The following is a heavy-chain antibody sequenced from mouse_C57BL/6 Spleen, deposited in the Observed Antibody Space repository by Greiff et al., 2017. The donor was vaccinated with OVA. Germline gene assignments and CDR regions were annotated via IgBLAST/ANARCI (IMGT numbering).Heavy chain of an antibody. D-gene: IGHD1-1*01. CDR1: GFTFSSYA. CDR3: TRDFTTVVGDY. V-gene: IGHV5-9-1*02. Sequence: EVKLMESGEGLVKPGGSLKLSCAASGFTFSSYAMSWVRQTPEKRLEWVAYISSGGDYIYYADTVKGRFTISRDNARNTLYLQMSSLKSEDTAMYYCTRDFTTVVGDYWGQGTTLTVSS. CDR2: ISSGGDYI. J-gene: IGHJ2*01.